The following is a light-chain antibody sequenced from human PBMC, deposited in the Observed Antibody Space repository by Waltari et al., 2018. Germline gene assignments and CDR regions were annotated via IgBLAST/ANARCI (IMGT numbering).Light chain of an antibody. CDR1: SSNIGTNI. V-gene: IGLV1-44*01. Sequence: QSVLTQPSSASGTPGQEITISCSGGSSNIGTNIVNWYQQLPGTAPKLLIFTNNQRHSGVPDRFSGSRSGTSASLAISGLQSEDDETAYYCTAWDDSLNTWVFGGGTKLTVL. CDR2: TNN. CDR3: TAWDDSLNTWV. J-gene: IGLJ3*02.